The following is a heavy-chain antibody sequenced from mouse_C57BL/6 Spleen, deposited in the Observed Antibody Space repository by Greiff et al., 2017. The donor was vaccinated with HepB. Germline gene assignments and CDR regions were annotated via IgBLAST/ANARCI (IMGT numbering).Heavy chain of an antibody. CDR2: KRSKSNNYET. Sequence: EVKVVESGGGLVQPKGSLKLSCAASGFSFNTYAMNWVRQAPGKGLEWVARKRSKSNNYETNYTGSVKDRFTISRDVSESMLYLQIGNLKTEDTAMYYCVLGSSHGGFACWSEGTLVTVSA. CDR1: GFSFNTYA. CDR3: VLGSSHGGFAC. D-gene: IGHD1-1*01. J-gene: IGHJ3*01. V-gene: IGHV10-1*01.